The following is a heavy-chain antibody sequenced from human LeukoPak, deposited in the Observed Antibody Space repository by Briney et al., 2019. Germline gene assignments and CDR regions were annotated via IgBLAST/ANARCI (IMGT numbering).Heavy chain of an antibody. CDR2: IYYSGST. V-gene: IGHV4-59*12. CDR1: GGSISSYY. CDR3: ARDKRLPFDYGGNPEAFDI. D-gene: IGHD4-23*01. J-gene: IGHJ3*02. Sequence: SETLSLTCTVSGGSISSYYWSWIRQPPGKGLEWIGYIYYSGSTNYNPSLKSRVTISVDKSKNQFSLKLSSVTAADTAVYYCARDKRLPFDYGGNPEAFDIWGQGTMVTVSS.